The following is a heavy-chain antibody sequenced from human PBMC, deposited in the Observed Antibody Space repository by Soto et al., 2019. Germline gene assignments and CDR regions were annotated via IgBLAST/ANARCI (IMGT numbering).Heavy chain of an antibody. CDR2: IYSGGST. CDR1: GFTVSSNY. J-gene: IGHJ4*02. CDR3: ASLTYTVTKRGV. V-gene: IGHV3-53*01. Sequence: EVQLVESGGGLIQPGGSLRPSCAASGFTVSSNYMSWVRQAPGKGLEWVSVIYSGGSTYYADSVKGRFTISRDNSKNTVYLQMNSLRAEDTAVYYCASLTYTVTKRGVWGQGTLVTVSS. D-gene: IGHD4-17*01.